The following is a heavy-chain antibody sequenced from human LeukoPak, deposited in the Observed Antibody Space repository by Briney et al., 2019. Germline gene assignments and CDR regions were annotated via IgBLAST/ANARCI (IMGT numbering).Heavy chain of an antibody. V-gene: IGHV1-3*01. CDR1: GYIFTDYA. CDR2: VNAGNGHT. CDR3: ARGRWSATTASYYLDF. J-gene: IGHJ4*02. D-gene: IGHD2-21*02. Sequence: ASVKVSCRASGYIFTDYAILWVRQAPGQRLEWLGWVNAGNGHTKYSQNFQSRVTLTRDTSATTASMEMNSLRSEDTALYYCARGRWSATTASYYLDFWGLGTLVTVSS.